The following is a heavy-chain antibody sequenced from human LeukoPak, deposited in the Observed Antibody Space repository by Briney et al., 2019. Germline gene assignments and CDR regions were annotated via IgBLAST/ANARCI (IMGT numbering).Heavy chain of an antibody. CDR2: MNPNSGNT. D-gene: IGHD2-15*01. CDR3: ASIVASSAFDI. Sequence: ASVKVSCKASGYTFTSYDINWVRQATGQGLEWMGWMNPNSGNTGYAQKFQGRVTITRNTSISTAYMELSSLRSEDTAVYYCASIVASSAFDIWGQGTMVAVSS. CDR1: GYTFTSYD. J-gene: IGHJ3*02. V-gene: IGHV1-8*03.